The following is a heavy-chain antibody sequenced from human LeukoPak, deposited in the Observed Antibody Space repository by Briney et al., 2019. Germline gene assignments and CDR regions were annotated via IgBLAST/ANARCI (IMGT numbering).Heavy chain of an antibody. D-gene: IGHD6-6*01. V-gene: IGHV3-64*01. CDR3: AKDGIAARPNCDY. J-gene: IGHJ4*02. CDR2: ISSNGGST. CDR1: GFTFSSYA. Sequence: GGSLRLSCAASGFTFSSYAMHWVRQAPGKGLEYVSAISSNGGSTYYANSVKGRFTISRDNSKNTLYLQMGSLRAEDTAVYYCAKDGIAARPNCDYWGQGTLVTVSS.